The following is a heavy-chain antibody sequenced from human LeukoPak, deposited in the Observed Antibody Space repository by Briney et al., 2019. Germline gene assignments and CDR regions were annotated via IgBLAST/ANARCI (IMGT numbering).Heavy chain of an antibody. CDR2: IYYSGST. Sequence: SETLSLTCTVSGVSLSSRNYYWGWIRQPPGKGLEWIGTIYYSGSTYYNPSLKSRVTISVDTSKNHFSLRLSSVTAADTAVYYCASRPPDYGDLFDYWGQGTLVTVSS. V-gene: IGHV4-39*02. CDR3: ASRPPDYGDLFDY. J-gene: IGHJ4*02. D-gene: IGHD4-17*01. CDR1: GVSLSSRNYY.